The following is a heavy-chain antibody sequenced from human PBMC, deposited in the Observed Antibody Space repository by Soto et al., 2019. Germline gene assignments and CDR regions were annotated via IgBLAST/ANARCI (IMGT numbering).Heavy chain of an antibody. J-gene: IGHJ4*02. Sequence: SETLSLTCTVSGGSISSYYWSWIRQPPGKGLKWIGYIYYSGSTNYNPSLKSRVTISVDTSKNQFSLKLSSVTAAYTAVYYCARHKREGFDYWGQGTLGTVSS. CDR1: GGSISSYY. V-gene: IGHV4-59*08. CDR3: ARHKREGFDY. CDR2: IYYSGST.